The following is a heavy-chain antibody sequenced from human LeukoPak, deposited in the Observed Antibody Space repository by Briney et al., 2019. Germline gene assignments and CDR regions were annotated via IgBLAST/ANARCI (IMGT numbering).Heavy chain of an antibody. V-gene: IGHV4-34*01. CDR2: IHHTGSA. J-gene: IGHJ3*02. CDR3: ARPRSGRAFDI. CDR1: GGSLSDYY. D-gene: IGHD3-3*01. Sequence: SETLSLTCAVYGGSLSDYYWSWIRQPPGRGLEWIGEIHHTGSANYNPSLKSRVTISVDTSKHQFSLRLGSVAAADTAVYYCARPRSGRAFDIWGQGTMVTVSS.